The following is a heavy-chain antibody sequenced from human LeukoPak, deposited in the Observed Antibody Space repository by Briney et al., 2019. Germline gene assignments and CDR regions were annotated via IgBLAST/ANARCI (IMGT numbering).Heavy chain of an antibody. J-gene: IGHJ4*02. D-gene: IGHD1-26*01. CDR1: GFTFSSYA. Sequence: GGPLSLSCAASGFTFSSYAMHWVRQAPGKGLEWVAVISYDGSNKYYADSVKGRFTISRDNSKNTLYLQMNSLRAEDTAVYYCARDSGSYPTLDYWGQGTLVTVSS. CDR3: ARDSGSYPTLDY. CDR2: ISYDGSNK. V-gene: IGHV3-30-3*01.